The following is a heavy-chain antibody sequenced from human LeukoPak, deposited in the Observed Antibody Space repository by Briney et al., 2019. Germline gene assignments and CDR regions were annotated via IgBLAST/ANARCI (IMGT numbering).Heavy chain of an antibody. Sequence: SETLSLTCTVSGDSISGGDSNWSWIRQHPGKGLEWIGYIYYSGSTYYNPSLKSRVTISVDTSKNQFSLKLSSVTAADTAVYYCARMDPLEDIRYFDWLSSYFDYWGQGTLVTVSS. V-gene: IGHV4-31*03. CDR1: GDSISGGDSN. CDR2: IYYSGST. J-gene: IGHJ4*02. D-gene: IGHD3-9*01. CDR3: ARMDPLEDIRYFDWLSSYFDY.